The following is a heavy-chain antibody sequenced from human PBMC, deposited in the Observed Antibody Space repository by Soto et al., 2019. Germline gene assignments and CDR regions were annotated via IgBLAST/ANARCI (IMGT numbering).Heavy chain of an antibody. CDR2: IIPIFGTA. J-gene: IGHJ6*02. V-gene: IGHV1-69*05. Sequence: SVKVSCKASGGTFSSYAISWVRQAPGQGLEWMGGIIPIFGTANYAQKLQGRVTMTTDTSTSTAYMELRSLRSDDTAVYYCARVDRSSCCDYYYGMDVWGQGTTVTVSS. D-gene: IGHD6-13*01. CDR3: ARVDRSSCCDYYYGMDV. CDR1: GGTFSSYA.